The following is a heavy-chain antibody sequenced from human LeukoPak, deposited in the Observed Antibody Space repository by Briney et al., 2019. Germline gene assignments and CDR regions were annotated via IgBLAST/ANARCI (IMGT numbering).Heavy chain of an antibody. CDR1: GFIFSNYG. CDR3: ARDRGYTSEFDY. V-gene: IGHV3-33*01. J-gene: IGHJ4*02. CDR2: IWFDGSNQ. D-gene: IGHD5-18*01. Sequence: QPGRSLRLSCAASGFIFSNYGMHWVRQAPGKGLEWVAVIWFDGSNQYHADAVKGRFTISRDNSKNTLYLQMSSLRAEDTALYYCARDRGYTSEFDYWGQGTLVTVSS.